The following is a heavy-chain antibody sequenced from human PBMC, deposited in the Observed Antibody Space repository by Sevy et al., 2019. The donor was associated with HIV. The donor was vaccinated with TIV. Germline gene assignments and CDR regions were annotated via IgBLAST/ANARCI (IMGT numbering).Heavy chain of an antibody. D-gene: IGHD5-18*01. V-gene: IGHV3-30*18. CDR1: GLTFSTYG. J-gene: IGHJ4*02. CDR2: ISYDGNIQ. CDR3: AKDQGGYNYAPGY. Sequence: GGSLRLSCAASGLTFSTYGMHWVRQAPGKGLEWVAVISYDGNIQYYADSVKGRFTVSRDNSKNTLYLQMNSLRAEDSAVYYCAKDQGGYNYAPGYWGQGNLVTVSS.